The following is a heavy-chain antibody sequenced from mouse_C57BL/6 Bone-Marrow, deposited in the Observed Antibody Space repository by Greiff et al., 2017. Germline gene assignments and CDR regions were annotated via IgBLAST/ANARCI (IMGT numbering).Heavy chain of an antibody. CDR2: IHPNSGST. Sequence: QVQLQQPGAELVKPGASVKLSCKASGYTFTSYWMHWVKQRPGQGLEWIGMIHPNSGSTNYNEKFKSKATLTVDKSSSTAYMPLSSLTSEDSAVYYCAREGYYYGSSSLYFDYWGQGTTLTVSS. D-gene: IGHD1-1*01. J-gene: IGHJ2*01. V-gene: IGHV1-64*01. CDR1: GYTFTSYW. CDR3: AREGYYYGSSSLYFDY.